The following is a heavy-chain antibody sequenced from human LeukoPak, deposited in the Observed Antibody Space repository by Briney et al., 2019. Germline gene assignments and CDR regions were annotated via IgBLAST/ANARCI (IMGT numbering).Heavy chain of an antibody. CDR3: ARDPLLTGYSYFDP. CDR2: ISAYNGNT. J-gene: IGHJ5*02. D-gene: IGHD3-9*01. CDR1: GYTFTSYG. V-gene: IGHV1-18*01. Sequence: ASVKVSCKASGYTFTSYGISWVRQAPGQGLEWMGWISAYNGNTNYAQKLQGRVTMTTDTSTSTAYMELRSLRSDDTAVYYCARDPLLTGYSYFDPWGQGTLVTGSS.